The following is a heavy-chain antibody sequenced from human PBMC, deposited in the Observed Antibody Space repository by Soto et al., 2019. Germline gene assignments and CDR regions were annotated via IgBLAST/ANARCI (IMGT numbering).Heavy chain of an antibody. CDR2: IYFSGGT. J-gene: IGHJ3*02. Sequence: QLQESGPGLVKASETLSLTCTVSGGSISSDYWSWIRQPPGEGLEWTGYIYFSGGTNYNPSLKSRVTISVDRSKNQLSLRLTSVTAADTAVYYCARTNAFHIWGQGTMVTVS. CDR1: GGSISSDY. CDR3: ARTNAFHI. V-gene: IGHV4-59*01.